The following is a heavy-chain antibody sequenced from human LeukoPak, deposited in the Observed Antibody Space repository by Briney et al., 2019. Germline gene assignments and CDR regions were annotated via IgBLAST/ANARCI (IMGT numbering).Heavy chain of an antibody. J-gene: IGHJ4*02. CDR1: GYTLTELS. Sequence: ASVKVSCKVSGYTLTELSMHWARQAPGKGLEWMGGFDPEDGETIYAQKFQGRVTMTEDTSTDTAYMELSSLRSEDTAVYYCATANIGPYYDILTGLGYWGQGTLVTVSS. V-gene: IGHV1-24*01. CDR3: ATANIGPYYDILTGLGY. CDR2: FDPEDGET. D-gene: IGHD3-9*01.